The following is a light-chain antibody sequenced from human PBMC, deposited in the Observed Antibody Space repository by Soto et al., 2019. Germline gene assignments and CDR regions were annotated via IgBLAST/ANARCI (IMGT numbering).Light chain of an antibody. CDR1: SSDVGGYNY. Sequence: QSVLTQPPSASGSPGQSVTISCTGTSSDVGGYNYVSWYQQHPGQAPNLMIYEVYKRPSGVPDRFSGSKSGNTASLTVSGLQAEDEADYYCNSYAGSNIVFGTGTKVTVL. CDR2: EVY. V-gene: IGLV2-8*01. CDR3: NSYAGSNIV. J-gene: IGLJ1*01.